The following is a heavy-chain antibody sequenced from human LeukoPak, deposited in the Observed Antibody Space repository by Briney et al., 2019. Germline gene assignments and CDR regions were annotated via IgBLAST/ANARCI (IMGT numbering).Heavy chain of an antibody. V-gene: IGHV3-21*01. CDR3: AKAYYDSSGYSYYFDY. J-gene: IGHJ4*02. D-gene: IGHD3-22*01. CDR2: ISGSSSYM. CDR1: GFPFSAYS. Sequence: GGSLRLSCAASGFPFSAYSMNWVRQAPGKGLEWVSSISGSSSYMFYADSVKGRFTISRDNAKNSLYLQMNSLRAEDTAVYYCAKAYYDSSGYSYYFDYWGQGTLVTVSS.